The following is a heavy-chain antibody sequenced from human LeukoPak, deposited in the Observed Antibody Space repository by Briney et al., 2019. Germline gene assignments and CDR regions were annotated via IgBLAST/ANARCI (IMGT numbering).Heavy chain of an antibody. Sequence: PGGSLRLSCAASGFTFSSYGMHWVRQAPGKGLEWVAFIRYDGSNTYYADSVKGRFTISRDNSKNTLYLQMNSLRAEDTAVYYCARISPRHDYGDYWGQGTLVTVSS. J-gene: IGHJ4*02. V-gene: IGHV3-30*02. CDR2: IRYDGSNT. D-gene: IGHD2-15*01. CDR1: GFTFSSYG. CDR3: ARISPRHDYGDY.